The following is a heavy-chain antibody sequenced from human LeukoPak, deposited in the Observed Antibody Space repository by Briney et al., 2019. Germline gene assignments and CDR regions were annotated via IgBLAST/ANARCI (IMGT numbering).Heavy chain of an antibody. J-gene: IGHJ4*02. V-gene: IGHV3-23*01. CDR2: IYENGGTT. D-gene: IGHD5/OR15-5a*01. Sequence: PGGSLRLSCVGSGFTFRSHAMSWVRQAPEKGLEFVSGIYENGGTTYYADSVKGRFTISRDNSKNTLYLQMNSLRAEDTAVYYCARETGSAVVSTDFDYGGQGPLVPVPS. CDR1: GFTFRSHA. CDR3: ARETGSAVVSTDFDY.